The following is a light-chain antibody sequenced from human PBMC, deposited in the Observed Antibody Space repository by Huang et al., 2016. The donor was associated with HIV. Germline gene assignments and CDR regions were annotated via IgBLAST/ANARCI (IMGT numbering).Light chain of an antibody. V-gene: IGKV3-11*01. CDR3: QELSNWPPV. Sequence: EIVLTQSPATLSLSPGERATLSCRASQSVSSYLAWYQQKPGQAPRLLIYDASKRATGVPARFSGSGSGTDFTLTISSLESEDFAVYYCQELSNWPPVFGGGTKVEIK. CDR2: DAS. CDR1: QSVSSY. J-gene: IGKJ4*01.